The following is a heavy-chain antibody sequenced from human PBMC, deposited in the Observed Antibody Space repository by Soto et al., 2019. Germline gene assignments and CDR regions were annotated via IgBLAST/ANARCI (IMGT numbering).Heavy chain of an antibody. CDR3: ARERDALLAASYYFDH. D-gene: IGHD5-12*01. V-gene: IGHV4-34*01. J-gene: IGHJ4*02. CDR1: GGTLNGNF. CDR2: IKPNGDT. Sequence: QVQLQQWGAGLLKPSETLSLTCAVSGGTLNGNFWGWIHQPPGKRLEWIGEIKPNGDTNYNSSLKSRVTISVYTSKNQYSLKLTSVTAADTAVYYCARERDALLAASYYFDHWGQGTVVTVSS.